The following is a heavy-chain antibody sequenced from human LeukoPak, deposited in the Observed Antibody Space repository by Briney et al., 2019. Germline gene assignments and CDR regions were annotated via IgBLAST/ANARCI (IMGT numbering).Heavy chain of an antibody. Sequence: PSETLSLTCTVSGGSISGYYWSWIRQPPGKGLEWIGDIYYSGSTNYNPSLKSRVTISVDTSKNQFSLKLSSVTAADTAVYYCGTRAYCGGDCPKLGADAFDIWGQGTMVTVSS. CDR3: GTRAYCGGDCPKLGADAFDI. D-gene: IGHD2-21*02. CDR2: IYYSGST. CDR1: GGSISGYY. J-gene: IGHJ3*02. V-gene: IGHV4-59*08.